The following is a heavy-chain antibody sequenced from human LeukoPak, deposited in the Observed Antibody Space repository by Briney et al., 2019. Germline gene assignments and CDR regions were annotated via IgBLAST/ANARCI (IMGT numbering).Heavy chain of an antibody. Sequence: ASVKVSCKASGYTFTGYYMHWVRQAPGQGLEWMGIINPSGGSTSYAQKFQGRVTMTRDTSTSTVYMELSSLRSEDTAVYYCATEHRGRMEDSHLNWNDYYYYMDVWGKGTTVTVSS. D-gene: IGHD1-1*01. CDR3: ATEHRGRMEDSHLNWNDYYYYMDV. CDR1: GYTFTGYY. J-gene: IGHJ6*03. CDR2: INPSGGST. V-gene: IGHV1-46*01.